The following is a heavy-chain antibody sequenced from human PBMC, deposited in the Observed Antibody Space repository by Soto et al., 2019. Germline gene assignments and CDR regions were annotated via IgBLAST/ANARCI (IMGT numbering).Heavy chain of an antibody. CDR1: GYTLTELS. J-gene: IGHJ5*02. V-gene: IGHV1-24*01. CDR2: FDPEDGET. Sequence: ASVKVSCKVSGYTLTELSMHWVRQAPGKGLEWMGGFDPEDGETIYAQKFQGRVTMTEDTSTDTAYMELSSLRSEDTAVYYCSTVLPPGTDPPNWFDPWGQGTLVTVS. D-gene: IGHD6-13*01. CDR3: STVLPPGTDPPNWFDP.